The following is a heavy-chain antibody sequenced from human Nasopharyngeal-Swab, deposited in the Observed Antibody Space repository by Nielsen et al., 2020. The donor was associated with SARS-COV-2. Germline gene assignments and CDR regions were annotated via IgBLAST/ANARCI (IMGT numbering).Heavy chain of an antibody. CDR1: GFTFSSYA. Sequence: GESLKISCAASGFTFSSYAMSWVRQAPGKGLEWVSGISGHGSSTYYADSVKGRFTISRDNSKNTLYLQMNSLRAEDTAVYYCARGPRVSTAGPWGQGTLVTVSS. J-gene: IGHJ5*02. CDR2: ISGHGSST. D-gene: IGHD1-1*01. V-gene: IGHV3-23*01. CDR3: ARGPRVSTAGP.